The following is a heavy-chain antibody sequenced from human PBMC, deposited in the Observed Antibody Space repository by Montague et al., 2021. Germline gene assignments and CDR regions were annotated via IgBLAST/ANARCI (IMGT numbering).Heavy chain of an antibody. J-gene: IGHJ4*02. Sequence: SETLSLTCSVSGGSISSYYWSWIRQPPGKGLEWIGYISDIGNTNYNPSLKSRVTISVDTSKNQFSLRVHSVTTADTAVYYCARDFGRDISGWYGVVYWGQGTLVTVSS. CDR2: ISDIGNT. D-gene: IGHD6-19*01. CDR1: GGSISSYY. CDR3: ARDFGRDISGWYGVVY. V-gene: IGHV4-59*01.